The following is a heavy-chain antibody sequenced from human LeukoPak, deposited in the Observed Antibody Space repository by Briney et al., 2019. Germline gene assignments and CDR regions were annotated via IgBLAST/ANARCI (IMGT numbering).Heavy chain of an antibody. CDR1: GGSFSGYY. V-gene: IGHV4-34*01. CDR3: AREFAIRNRRFYYFDY. CDR2: INHSGST. J-gene: IGHJ4*02. D-gene: IGHD2/OR15-2a*01. Sequence: SETLSLTCAVYGGSFSGYYWGWIRQPPGKGLEWIGEINHSGSTNYNPSLKSRVTISVDTSKNQFSLKLSSVTAADTAVYYCAREFAIRNRRFYYFDYWGQGTLVTVSS.